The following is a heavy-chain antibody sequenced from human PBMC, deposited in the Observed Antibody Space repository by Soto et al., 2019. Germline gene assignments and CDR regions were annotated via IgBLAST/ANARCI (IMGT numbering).Heavy chain of an antibody. CDR3: ASAGDYYGSGAYYYYGMDV. D-gene: IGHD3-10*01. V-gene: IGHV4-34*01. CDR2: INHSGST. CDR1: GGSFSGYY. J-gene: IGHJ6*02. Sequence: SETLSLTCAVYGGSFSGYYWSWIRQPPGKGLEWIGEINHSGSTNYNPSLKSRVTISVDTSKNQFSLKLSSVTAADTAVYYCASAGDYYGSGAYYYYGMDVWGQGTTVTVSS.